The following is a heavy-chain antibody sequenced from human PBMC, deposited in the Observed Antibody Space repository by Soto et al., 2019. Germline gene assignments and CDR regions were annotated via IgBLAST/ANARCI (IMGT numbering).Heavy chain of an antibody. CDR3: ARGPMEYYYYYGMDV. Sequence: GGSLRLSCAASGFTFSSYWMHWVRQAPGKGLVWVSRINSDGSSASYADSVKGRFTISRDNAKNTLYLQMNSLRAEDTAVYYCARGPMEYYYYYGMDVWGQGTTVTVSS. CDR2: INSDGSSA. CDR1: GFTFSSYW. J-gene: IGHJ6*02. V-gene: IGHV3-74*01. D-gene: IGHD3-10*01.